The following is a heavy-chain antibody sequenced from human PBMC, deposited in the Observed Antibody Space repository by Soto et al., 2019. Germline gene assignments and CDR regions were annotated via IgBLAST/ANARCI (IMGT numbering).Heavy chain of an antibody. Sequence: ETLSLTCTVXXDSIRSGXXXXAWIRQPPGRGLEWMGSLSYLGTTXYNPSLKSRVTISKDATKNQFSLKLTSVTAADTAVYYCATGRSGSGWSEEHFWGRGTLVTVSS. CDR2: LSYLGTT. V-gene: IGHV4-39*01. D-gene: IGHD6-19*01. CDR3: ATGRSGSGWSEEHF. J-gene: IGHJ4*02. CDR1: XDSIRSGXXX.